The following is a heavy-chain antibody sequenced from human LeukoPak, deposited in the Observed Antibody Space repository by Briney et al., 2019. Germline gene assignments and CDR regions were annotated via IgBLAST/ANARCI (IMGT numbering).Heavy chain of an antibody. V-gene: IGHV4-59*11. J-gene: IGHJ4*02. Sequence: SETLSLTCTVSGGSISSHYWSWVRQPPGKGLEWIGYVLDNVRTKDNPSLNSRFTLSADTSKNQISLRLTSVTAADTAVYYCATIKRGNIFGFFDFWGQGILVTVSS. CDR2: VLDNVRT. CDR1: GGSISSHY. D-gene: IGHD5-18*01. CDR3: ATIKRGNIFGFFDF.